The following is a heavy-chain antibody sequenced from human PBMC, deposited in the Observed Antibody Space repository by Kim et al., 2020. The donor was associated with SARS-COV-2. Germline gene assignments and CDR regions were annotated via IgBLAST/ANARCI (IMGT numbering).Heavy chain of an antibody. Sequence: GGSLRLSCAASGFTFSSYSMNWVRQAPGKGLEWVSYISSSSSTIYYADSVKGRFTISRDNAKNSLYLQMNSLRDEDTAVYYCARVAGPRGYSYGYEDYWGQGTLVTVSS. J-gene: IGHJ4*02. D-gene: IGHD5-18*01. CDR3: ARVAGPRGYSYGYEDY. V-gene: IGHV3-48*02. CDR1: GFTFSSYS. CDR2: ISSSSSTI.